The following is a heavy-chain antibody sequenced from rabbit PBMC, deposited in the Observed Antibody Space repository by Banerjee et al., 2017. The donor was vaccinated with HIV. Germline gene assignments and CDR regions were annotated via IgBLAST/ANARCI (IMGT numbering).Heavy chain of an antibody. CDR1: GFSLSVYW. D-gene: IGHD4-1*01. Sequence: QSLEESGGDLVKPGASLTLTCTASGFSLSVYWMCWVRQAPGKGLEVIACISTSSGNIYYASWARGRFTISKTSSTTVTLQMTSLTAADTATYFCARDLAGVTGWNFNLWGPGTLVTVS. V-gene: IGHV1S40*01. J-gene: IGHJ4*01. CDR3: ARDLAGVTGWNFNL. CDR2: ISTSSGNI.